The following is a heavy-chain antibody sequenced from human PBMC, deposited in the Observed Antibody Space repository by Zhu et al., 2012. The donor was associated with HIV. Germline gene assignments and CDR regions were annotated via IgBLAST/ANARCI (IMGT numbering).Heavy chain of an antibody. CDR3: ARGGSAGIGILDY. Sequence: QVQLQESGPGLVKPSETLSLTCAVSGYSISSGYYWGWIRQPPGKGLEWIGSIYHSGSTYYNPSLKSRVTISVDTSKNQFSLKLSSVTAADTAVYYCARGGSAGIGILDYWGQGPWSPVSS. J-gene: IGHJ4*02. D-gene: IGHD2-15*01. CDR2: IYHSGST. V-gene: IGHV4-38-2*01. CDR1: GYSISSGYY.